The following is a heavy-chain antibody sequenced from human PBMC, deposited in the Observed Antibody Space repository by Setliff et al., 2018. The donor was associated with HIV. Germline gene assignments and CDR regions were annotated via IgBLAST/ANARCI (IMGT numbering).Heavy chain of an antibody. J-gene: IGHJ4*02. CDR1: GGSIIINDYY. CDR3: VRSDSSGAYWYSGCC. CDR2: SRNKPKSYTT. D-gene: IGHD2-15*01. Sequence: PSETLSLTCTVSGGSIIINDYYWGWIRQYPGKGLEWVGRSRNKPKSYTTEYTASVRVRFTISRDDSKHSLYLQLNSLKTEDTAVYYCVRSDSSGAYWYSGCCWGQGTLVTVSS. V-gene: IGHV3-72*01.